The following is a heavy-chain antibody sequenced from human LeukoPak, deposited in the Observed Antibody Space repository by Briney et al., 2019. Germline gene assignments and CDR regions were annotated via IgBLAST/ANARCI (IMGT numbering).Heavy chain of an antibody. Sequence: SETLSLTCTVSGGSISSYYWSWIRQPPGKGLEWIGYIYYSGSTTYNPSLKSRVTISVDTSKNQFSLKLSSVTAADTAVYFCAKDGYTYGYGAFDIWGQGTMVTVS. V-gene: IGHV4-59*01. D-gene: IGHD5-18*01. CDR1: GGSISSYY. CDR3: AKDGYTYGYGAFDI. CDR2: IYYSGST. J-gene: IGHJ3*02.